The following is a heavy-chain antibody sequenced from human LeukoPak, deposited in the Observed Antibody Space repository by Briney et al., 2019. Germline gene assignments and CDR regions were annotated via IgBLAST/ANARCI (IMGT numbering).Heavy chain of an antibody. CDR1: GGSFSGYC. V-gene: IGHV4-34*01. D-gene: IGHD5-18*01. CDR3: ASMGVDTTMVTPEYFQH. CDR2: INHSGST. J-gene: IGHJ1*01. Sequence: SETLSLTCTVYGGSFSGYCWSWIRQPPGKGLEWVGEINHSGSTNYYPSLKSRVTISVDTSKKQFSLKLSSVTAADTAVYYCASMGVDTTMVTPEYFQHWGQGTLVTVSS.